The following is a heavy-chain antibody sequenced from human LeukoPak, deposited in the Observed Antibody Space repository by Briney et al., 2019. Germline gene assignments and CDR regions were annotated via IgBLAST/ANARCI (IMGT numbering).Heavy chain of an antibody. CDR3: ASGDANFEAY. V-gene: IGHV3-48*03. Sequence: GGSLILSCAASAFAFSNFEMNWVRQAPGKGLEWVSYISSSGSPIYYADSVKGRFTISRDNAKNSLYLQMNSLRAEDTAVYYCASGDANFEAYWGQGTLVTVSS. J-gene: IGHJ4*02. CDR1: AFAFSNFE. D-gene: IGHD4/OR15-4a*01. CDR2: ISSSGSPI.